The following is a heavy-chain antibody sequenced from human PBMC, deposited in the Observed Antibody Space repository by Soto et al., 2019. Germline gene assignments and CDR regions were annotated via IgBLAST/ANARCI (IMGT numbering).Heavy chain of an antibody. CDR1: GFIFSSYA. CDR3: VKDRHVDY. V-gene: IGHV3-64D*06. Sequence: PVGSLRLSCSVSGFIFSSYAMHWVRQAPGKGLEYVASISSEGASTYYTDSVKGRFIISRDNSKNTLYLQMSSLRDEDTAIYYCVKDRHVDYWGQGILVTVSA. CDR2: ISSEGAST. J-gene: IGHJ4*02.